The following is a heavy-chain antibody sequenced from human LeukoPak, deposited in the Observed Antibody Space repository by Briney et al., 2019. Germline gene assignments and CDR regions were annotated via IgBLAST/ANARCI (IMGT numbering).Heavy chain of an antibody. CDR1: GGSFSGYY. Sequence: SGTLSLTCAVYGGSFSGYYWSWIRQPPGKGLEWIGEINHSGSTNYNPSLKSRVTISVDTSKNQFSLKLSSVTAADTAVYYCARGRRGIVVVPAANRYYYYMDVWGKGTTVTVSS. CDR2: INHSGST. CDR3: ARGRRGIVVVPAANRYYYYMDV. J-gene: IGHJ6*03. V-gene: IGHV4-34*01. D-gene: IGHD2-2*01.